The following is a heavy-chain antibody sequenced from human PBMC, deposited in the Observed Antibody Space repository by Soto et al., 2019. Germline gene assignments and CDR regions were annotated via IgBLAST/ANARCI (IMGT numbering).Heavy chain of an antibody. CDR1: GYTFINFD. CDR3: ARMASAGTLNWFDP. CDR2: MNPGSGKT. V-gene: IGHV1-8*02. Sequence: QELLVQSGAEVKEPGASVRVSCKASGYTFINFDISWVRQAAGQGLEWLGWMNPGSGKTGYASKFQGRVAMTRDASTGTSHLELSSLTSDDTAVYYCARMASAGTLNWFDPWGQGTLVTVSS. J-gene: IGHJ5*02. D-gene: IGHD6-13*01.